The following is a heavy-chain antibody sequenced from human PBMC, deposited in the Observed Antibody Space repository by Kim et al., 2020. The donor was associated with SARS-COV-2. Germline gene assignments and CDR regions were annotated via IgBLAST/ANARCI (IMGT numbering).Heavy chain of an antibody. CDR3: ARDPPPMATIQARDFYYGMDV. D-gene: IGHD5-12*01. V-gene: IGHV1-2*06. CDR2: INPNSGGT. J-gene: IGHJ6*02. Sequence: ASVKVSCKASGYTFTGYYMHWVRQAPGQGLEWMGRINPNSGGTNYAQKFQGRVTMTRDTSISTAYMELSRLRSDDTAVYYCARDPPPMATIQARDFYYGMDVWGQGTTVTVSS. CDR1: GYTFTGYY.